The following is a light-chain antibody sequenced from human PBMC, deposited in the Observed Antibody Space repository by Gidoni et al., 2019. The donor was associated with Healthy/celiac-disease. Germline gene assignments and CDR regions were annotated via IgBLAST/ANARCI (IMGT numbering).Light chain of an antibody. Sequence: EIVLTQTPATLSFSPGERATLSCRASQSVSSYLAWYQQKPGQAHRLLIYDASDRDTGIPARFSGSGSGTDFTLTISSLGPEDFAVYYCQRRSNGPRLTFGGGTKVEIK. CDR2: DAS. V-gene: IGKV3-11*01. CDR1: QSVSSY. CDR3: QRRSNGPRLT. J-gene: IGKJ4*01.